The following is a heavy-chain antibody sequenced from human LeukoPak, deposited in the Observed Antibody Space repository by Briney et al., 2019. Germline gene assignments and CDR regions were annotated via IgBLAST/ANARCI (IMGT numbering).Heavy chain of an antibody. V-gene: IGHV1-2*02. J-gene: IGHJ4*02. D-gene: IGHD2-15*01. CDR3: ARSPRVVVAALDC. CDR2: INPNSGGT. CDR1: GYTFTGYY. Sequence: ASVKVSCKASGYTFTGYYMHWVRQAPGQGLEWMGWINPNSGGTNYAQKFQGRVTMTRDTSISTAYMELSRLRSDDTAVYYCARSPRVVVAALDCWGQGTLVTVSS.